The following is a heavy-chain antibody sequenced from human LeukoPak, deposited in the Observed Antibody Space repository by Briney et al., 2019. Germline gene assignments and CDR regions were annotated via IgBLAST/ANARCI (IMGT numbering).Heavy chain of an antibody. CDR3: ARGRLGGSGSYYNVLDY. J-gene: IGHJ4*02. CDR2: VSYSGST. CDR1: GGSISSYY. D-gene: IGHD3-10*01. V-gene: IGHV4-59*01. Sequence: PSRTLSLTCPVAGGSISSYYWSCIRQPPGKGMEWIGYVSYSGSTNYNPSLRSRVAISIDTSRKQFSLKLSSVTAADTAVYYCARGRLGGSGSYYNVLDYWGQGTLVTVSS.